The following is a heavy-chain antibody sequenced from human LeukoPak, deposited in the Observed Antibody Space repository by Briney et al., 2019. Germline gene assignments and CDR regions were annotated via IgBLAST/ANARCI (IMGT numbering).Heavy chain of an antibody. CDR1: GYSFTSYW. J-gene: IGHJ6*02. CDR2: IYPGDSDT. D-gene: IGHD3-16*01. Sequence: GESLKISCKGSGYSFTSYWIGWVRQRPGKGLEWMGIIYPGDSDTRYSPSFQGQVSISADESSSTAYLQWSSLKASDTAMYYCARLGGFGDAYYHCGMDVWGQGTTVTVSS. CDR3: ARLGGFGDAYYHCGMDV. V-gene: IGHV5-51*01.